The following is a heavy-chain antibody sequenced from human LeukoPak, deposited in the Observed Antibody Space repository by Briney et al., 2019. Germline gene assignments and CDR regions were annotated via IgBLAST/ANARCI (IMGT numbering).Heavy chain of an antibody. D-gene: IGHD1-26*01. J-gene: IGHJ3*02. CDR3: ARYGRYRAFDI. CDR1: GFTSSAYW. Sequence: GGSLRLSCAASGFTSSAYWMHWVRQVPGKGLVWVSRINSDVSTTNYADSVKGRFTISRDNAKSTIYLQMNSLRADDTAVYYCARYGRYRAFDIWGPGTVVTVSS. V-gene: IGHV3-74*01. CDR2: INSDVSTT.